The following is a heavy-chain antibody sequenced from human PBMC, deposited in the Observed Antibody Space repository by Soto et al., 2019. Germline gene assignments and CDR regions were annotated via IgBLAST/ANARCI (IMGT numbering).Heavy chain of an antibody. J-gene: IGHJ4*02. CDR3: ARGLVDYGDYFDY. Sequence: LSLTCAVYGGSFSGYYWSWIRQPPGKGLEWIGEINHSGSTNYNPSLKSRVTISVDTSKNQFSLKLSSVTAADTAVYYCARGLVDYGDYFDYWGQGTLVTVSS. CDR1: GGSFSGYY. D-gene: IGHD4-17*01. CDR2: INHSGST. V-gene: IGHV4-34*01.